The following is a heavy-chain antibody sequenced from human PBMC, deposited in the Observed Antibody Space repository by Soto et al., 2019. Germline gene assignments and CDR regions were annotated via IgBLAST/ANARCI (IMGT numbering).Heavy chain of an antibody. D-gene: IGHD2-2*01. V-gene: IGHV3-33*01. CDR3: ARDPPGQIVVVPAAAIYYYYYYGMDV. Sequence: QVQLVESGGGVVQPGRSLRLSCAASGFTFSSYGMHWVRQAPGKGLEWVAVIWYDGSNKYYADSGKGRFTISRDNSKNTLYLQMNSLRAEDTAVYYCARDPPGQIVVVPAAAIYYYYYYGMDVWGQGTTVTVSS. CDR1: GFTFSSYG. J-gene: IGHJ6*02. CDR2: IWYDGSNK.